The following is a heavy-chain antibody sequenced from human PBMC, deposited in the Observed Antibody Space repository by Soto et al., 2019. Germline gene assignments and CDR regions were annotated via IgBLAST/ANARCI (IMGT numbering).Heavy chain of an antibody. J-gene: IGHJ5*02. CDR2: ISAYNGNT. CDR1: GYTFSSYH. Sequence: QVQLVQSGAEVKKPGASVKVSCKASGYTFSSYHISWVRQAPGQGLEWIGWISAYNGNTNYAQKLQGRVTITTDTSTSTAYMALRSLRSVDTAVYYCARDGPPTASWGKGTLVTVSS. CDR3: ARDGPPTAS. V-gene: IGHV1-18*01.